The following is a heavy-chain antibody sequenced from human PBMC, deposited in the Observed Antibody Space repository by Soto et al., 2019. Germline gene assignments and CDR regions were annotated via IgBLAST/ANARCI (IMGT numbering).Heavy chain of an antibody. D-gene: IGHD2-2*01. CDR2: ISAYNGNT. J-gene: IGHJ6*03. Sequence: QVPLVQSGAEVKKPGASVKVSCKASGYTFTSYGIIWVRQAPGQGLEWMGWISAYNGNTNYAQKLQGRVTMTTDTSTSTAYMELRSLRSDDTAVYYCARERGKKIVVVPAARGYMDVWGKGTTVTVSS. CDR1: GYTFTSYG. CDR3: ARERGKKIVVVPAARGYMDV. V-gene: IGHV1-18*01.